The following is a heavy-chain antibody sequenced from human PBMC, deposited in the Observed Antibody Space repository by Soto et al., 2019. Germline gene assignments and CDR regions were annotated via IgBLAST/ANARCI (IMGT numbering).Heavy chain of an antibody. D-gene: IGHD3-3*01. CDR2: IYYSGST. J-gene: IGHJ5*02. CDR3: ARAPGYDFWSGYYVDWFDP. CDR1: GGSISNSY. V-gene: IGHV4-59*08. Sequence: PSETLSLTCTVSGGSISNSYWSWIRQSPGKGLEWIGYIYYSGSTYYNPSLKSRVTISVDTSKNQFSLKLSSVTAADTAVYYCARAPGYDFWSGYYVDWFDPWGQGTLVTVSS.